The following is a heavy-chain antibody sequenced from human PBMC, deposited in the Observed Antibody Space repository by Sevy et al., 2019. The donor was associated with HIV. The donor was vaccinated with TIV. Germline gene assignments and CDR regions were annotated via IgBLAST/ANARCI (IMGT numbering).Heavy chain of an antibody. V-gene: IGHV4-61*01. D-gene: IGHD3-22*01. CDR3: ARDEGVGYSSGSETGYYYDSSGYDAFDI. CDR1: GGSVSSGRYY. CDR2: IYYSGST. Sequence: SETLSLTCTVSGGSVSSGRYYWSWIRQPPGKGLEWIGYIYYSGSTNYNPSLKSRVTISVDTSKNQFSLILNSVTAADTAVYYCARDEGVGYSSGSETGYYYDSSGYDAFDIWGQGTMVTVSS. J-gene: IGHJ3*02.